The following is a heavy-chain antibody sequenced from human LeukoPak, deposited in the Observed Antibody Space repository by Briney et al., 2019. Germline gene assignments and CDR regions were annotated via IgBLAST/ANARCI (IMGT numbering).Heavy chain of an antibody. D-gene: IGHD6-19*01. CDR2: INHSGST. J-gene: IGHJ4*02. CDR3: ARGIAVAGTGFDY. Sequence: SETLSLTCAVYGGSFSGYYWSWIRQPPGKGLEWIGEINHSGSTNYNPSLKSRVTISVDTSKNQFSLKLSSVTAADPTVYYCARGIAVAGTGFDYWGQGTLVTVSS. V-gene: IGHV4-34*01. CDR1: GGSFSGYY.